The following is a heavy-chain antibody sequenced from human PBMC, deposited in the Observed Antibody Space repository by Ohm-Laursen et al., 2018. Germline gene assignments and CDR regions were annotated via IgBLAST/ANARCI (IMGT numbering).Heavy chain of an antibody. V-gene: IGHV3-30*18. CDR3: AKDARNYVWGNFGS. J-gene: IGHJ4*02. D-gene: IGHD3-16*01. Sequence: SLRLSCTASGFTFSSYAMHWVRQAPGKGLEWVAIISDDGSNKYYADSVRGRFSISRDNSKNTLYLQMNSLRAEDTAVYYCAKDARNYVWGNFGSWGQGTLVTVSS. CDR1: GFTFSSYA. CDR2: ISDDGSNK.